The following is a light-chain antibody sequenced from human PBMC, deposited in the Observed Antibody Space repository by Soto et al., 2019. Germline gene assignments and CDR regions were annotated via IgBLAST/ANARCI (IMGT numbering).Light chain of an antibody. J-gene: IGKJ5*01. V-gene: IGKV1-39*01. CDR1: QSISTY. CDR2: DAS. Sequence: DIQMTQSPSSLSASGGNRVTSTCRASQSISTYLNWYQKKPGKAPNLLIYDASRLQSGVPSRFSGSGGGTDFTLSISSVQPEDFATYFCQQSYMDPITFGQGTRLEI. CDR3: QQSYMDPIT.